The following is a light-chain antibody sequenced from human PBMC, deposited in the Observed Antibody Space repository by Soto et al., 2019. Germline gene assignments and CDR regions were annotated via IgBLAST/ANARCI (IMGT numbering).Light chain of an antibody. Sequence: EIVMTQSPATLSVSPGERATLSCRASQSVNSNLAWYQQNPGQAPRLLLSGASARAAGIPARFSGSGSGTEFTLPISSLQSEDFAVYYCQQYNNWPRTFGEGTKVEIK. CDR3: QQYNNWPRT. V-gene: IGKV3-15*01. CDR2: GAS. CDR1: QSVNSN. J-gene: IGKJ1*01.